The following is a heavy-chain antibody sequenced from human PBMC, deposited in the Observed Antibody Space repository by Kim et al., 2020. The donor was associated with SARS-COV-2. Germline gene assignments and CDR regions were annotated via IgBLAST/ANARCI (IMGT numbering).Heavy chain of an antibody. CDR2: IYPGDSDT. V-gene: IGHV5-51*01. CDR1: GYSFTSYW. J-gene: IGHJ6*02. Sequence: GESLKISCKGSGYSFTSYWIGWVRQMPGKGLEWMGIIYPGDSDTRYSPSFQGQVTISADKSISTAYLQWSSLKASDTAMYYCARVLRGRSYYYYYGMDVWGQGTTVTVSS. D-gene: IGHD2-15*01. CDR3: ARVLRGRSYYYYYGMDV.